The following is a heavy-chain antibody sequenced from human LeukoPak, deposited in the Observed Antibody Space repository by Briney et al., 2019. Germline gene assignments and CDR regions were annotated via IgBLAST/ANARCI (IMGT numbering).Heavy chain of an antibody. V-gene: IGHV3-23*01. CDR2: ISGSGDST. CDR3: AKDRGNNYGLGTY. CDR1: GFTFSSYA. D-gene: IGHD5-18*01. J-gene: IGHJ4*02. Sequence: GGSLRLSCAASGFTFSSYAMSWVRQAPGKGLEWVSAISGSGDSTYYADSVKGRFTISRDNSKNTLYLQMKSLRAEDTAEYYFAKDRGNNYGLGTYWGQGTLVTVSS.